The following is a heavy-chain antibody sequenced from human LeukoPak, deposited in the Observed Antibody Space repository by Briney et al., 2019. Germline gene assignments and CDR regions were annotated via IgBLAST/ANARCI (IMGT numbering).Heavy chain of an antibody. D-gene: IGHD2-15*01. CDR2: VRLDGKT. J-gene: IGHJ4*02. CDR1: GGSISSTNW. Sequence: SETLSLICGVSGGSISSTNWWTWVRQPPGKGLEWIGEVRLDGKTNYNPSLESRVTMSVDLSENHMSLKLTSVTAADTAVYYCARVEGSCRGAGCYPFSFDDWGQGNLVTVSS. CDR3: ARVEGSCRGAGCYPFSFDD. V-gene: IGHV4-4*02.